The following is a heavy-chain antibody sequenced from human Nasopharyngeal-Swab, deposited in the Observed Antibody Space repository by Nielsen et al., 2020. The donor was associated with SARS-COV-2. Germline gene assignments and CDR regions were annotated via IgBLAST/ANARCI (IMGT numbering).Heavy chain of an antibody. CDR1: GFTFSSYA. Sequence: GGSLRLSCAASGFTFSSYALHLGRQAPGKGLEWVAVISYDGSNKYYADSVKGRFTISRDKSKNTLYLQMNSLRAEDTAVYYCARVLGDYGDSWGQGTLVTVSS. CDR3: ARVLGDYGDS. J-gene: IGHJ4*02. CDR2: ISYDGSNK. D-gene: IGHD1-26*01. V-gene: IGHV3-30-3*01.